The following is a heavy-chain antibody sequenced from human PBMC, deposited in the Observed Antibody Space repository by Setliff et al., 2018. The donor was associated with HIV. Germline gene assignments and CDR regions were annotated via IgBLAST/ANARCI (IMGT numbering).Heavy chain of an antibody. J-gene: IGHJ4*02. CDR3: ARGGGWLQLGD. Sequence: PSETLSLTCTVSGGSVRRSSYYWGWVRQPPGKGLEWIGNVYHTGSTYYNPSLKSRVTISADTSKNQFSLNLSSVTAADTAVYYCARGGGWLQLGDWGQGTLVTVSS. V-gene: IGHV4-39*07. CDR2: VYHTGST. D-gene: IGHD5-12*01. CDR1: GGSVRRSSYY.